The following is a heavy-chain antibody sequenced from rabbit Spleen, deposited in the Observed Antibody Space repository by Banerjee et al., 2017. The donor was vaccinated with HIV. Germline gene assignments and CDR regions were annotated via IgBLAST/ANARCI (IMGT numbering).Heavy chain of an antibody. J-gene: IGHJ4*01. CDR1: GFSFSSSYY. CDR2: IKSSSGST. V-gene: IGHV1S40*01. D-gene: IGHD1-1*01. Sequence: QSLVESGGGLVQPEGSLTLTCTASGFSFSSSYYMCWVRQAPGKGLEWIGCIKSSSGSTWYASWAKGRFIMSRPSSTTVTLQMTSLTVADTATYFCARDLVAVIGWNFNLWGPGTLVTVS. CDR3: ARDLVAVIGWNFNL.